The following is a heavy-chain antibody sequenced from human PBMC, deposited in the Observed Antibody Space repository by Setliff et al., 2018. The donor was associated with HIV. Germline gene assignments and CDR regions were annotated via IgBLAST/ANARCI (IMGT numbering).Heavy chain of an antibody. CDR1: GGSISSTSYY. V-gene: IGHV4-39*01. D-gene: IGHD6-13*01. CDR3: AGSYGSSWFGPFDY. J-gene: IGHJ4*02. CDR2: IYYSGRT. Sequence: SETLSLTCTVSGGSISSTSYYWGWIRQPPGKGLEWIGSIYYSGRTYYKSSLKSRVNISVDASRNQFSLRLDSLTAADTAIYYCAGSYGSSWFGPFDYRGQGTLVTVSS.